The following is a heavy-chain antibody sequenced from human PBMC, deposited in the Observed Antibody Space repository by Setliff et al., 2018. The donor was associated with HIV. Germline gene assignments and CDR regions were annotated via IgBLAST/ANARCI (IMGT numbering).Heavy chain of an antibody. V-gene: IGHV4-59*12. CDR3: NIYYYYYMDV. CDR2: IYYTGIP. CDR1: GDSISSNY. J-gene: IGHJ6*03. Sequence: SETLSLTCTVSGDSISSNYWSWIRQPPGKGLEWIGLIYYTGIPTYNPSLKSRVTISVDTSKNQFSLKLSSVTAADTAVYYCNIYYYYYMDVWGKGTTVTVSS.